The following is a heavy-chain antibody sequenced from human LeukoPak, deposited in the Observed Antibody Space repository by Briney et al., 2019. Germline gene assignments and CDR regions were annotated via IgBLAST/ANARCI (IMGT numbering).Heavy chain of an antibody. J-gene: IGHJ4*02. CDR3: ARGKRSFDY. CDR2: IYHGGST. V-gene: IGHV4-34*01. D-gene: IGHD6-6*01. CDR1: GGSIRGYY. Sequence: SETLSLTCAVYGGSIRGYYWTWIRQPPGKGLEWIGEIYHGGSTNYNPSLKSRLTISVDSSKKQFSLKLSSVTAADTAVYYCARGKRSFDYWGQGTLVTVSS.